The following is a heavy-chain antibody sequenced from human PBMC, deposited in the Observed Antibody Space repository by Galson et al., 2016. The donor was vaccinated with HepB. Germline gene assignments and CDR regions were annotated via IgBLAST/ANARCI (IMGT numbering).Heavy chain of an antibody. V-gene: IGHV3-48*01. Sequence: SLRLSCAASGFTFSSYSMNWIRQAPGKGLEWVSYISSSGNARYYAAPVQRRFTISRDNAKHSLFLQMNSLSVEDTAVYYCAKERGNDYGVYDSWGQGTLVTVSS. D-gene: IGHD4-17*01. CDR2: ISSSGNAR. J-gene: IGHJ4*02. CDR1: GFTFSSYS. CDR3: AKERGNDYGVYDS.